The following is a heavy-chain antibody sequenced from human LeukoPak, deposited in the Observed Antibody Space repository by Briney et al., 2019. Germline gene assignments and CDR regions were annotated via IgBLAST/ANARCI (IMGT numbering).Heavy chain of an antibody. CDR2: INHSGST. Sequence: PSETLSLTCAVYGGSFSGYYWSWIRQPPGKGLEWIGEINHSGSTNYNPSLKSRVTISVDTSKNQFSLKLSSVTAADTAVYYCARPVVPKGYGMDVWGQGTTVTVSS. V-gene: IGHV4-34*01. D-gene: IGHD2-2*01. CDR3: ARPVVPKGYGMDV. CDR1: GGSFSGYY. J-gene: IGHJ6*02.